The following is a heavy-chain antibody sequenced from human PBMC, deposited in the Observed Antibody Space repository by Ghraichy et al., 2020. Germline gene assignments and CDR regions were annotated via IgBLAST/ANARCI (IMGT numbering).Heavy chain of an antibody. V-gene: IGHV3-11*01. D-gene: IGHD3-22*01. CDR2: ISSSGSTI. CDR1: GFTFSDYY. CDR3: ARGYTYYYDSSGHGAFDI. Sequence: GGSLRLSCAASGFTFSDYYMSWIRQAPGKGLEWVSYISSSGSTIYYADSVKGRFTISRDNAKNSLYLQMNSLRAEDTAVYYCARGYTYYYDSSGHGAFDIWGQGTMVTVSS. J-gene: IGHJ3*02.